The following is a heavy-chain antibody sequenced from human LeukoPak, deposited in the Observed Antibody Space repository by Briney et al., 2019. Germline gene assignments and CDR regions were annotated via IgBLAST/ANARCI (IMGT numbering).Heavy chain of an antibody. CDR2: ISSSGSTI. J-gene: IGHJ5*02. Sequence: PGGSLRLSCAASGFTFSSYEMNWVRQAPGKGLEWVSYISSSGSTIYYADSVKGRFTISRDNAKNSLYLQLNSLRAEDTAVYYCAREYYSSSWYWNWFDPWGQGTLVTVSS. CDR3: AREYYSSSWYWNWFDP. V-gene: IGHV3-48*03. CDR1: GFTFSSYE. D-gene: IGHD6-13*01.